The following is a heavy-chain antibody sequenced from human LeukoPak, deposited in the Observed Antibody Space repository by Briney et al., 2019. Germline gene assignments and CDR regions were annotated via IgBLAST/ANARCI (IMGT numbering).Heavy chain of an antibody. CDR2: IIPILGIA. CDR3: ARPQAGIAVAGRGGGAFDI. V-gene: IGHV1-69*04. J-gene: IGHJ3*02. D-gene: IGHD6-19*01. CDR1: GGTFSSYA. Sequence: ASVKVSCKASGGTFSSYAISWVRQAPGQGLEWVGRIIPILGIANYAQKFQGRVTITADKSTSTAYMELSSLRSEDTAVYYCARPQAGIAVAGRGGGAFDIWGQGTMVTVSS.